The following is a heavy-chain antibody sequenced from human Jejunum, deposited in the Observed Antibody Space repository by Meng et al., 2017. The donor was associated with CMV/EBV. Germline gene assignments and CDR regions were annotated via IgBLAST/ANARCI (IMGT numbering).Heavy chain of an antibody. J-gene: IGHJ5*02. Sequence: QITLKESGPTLVKPTXTLTLTXPFSGFSLYTTGVGVGWVRQPPGKALEWLAILYWDDDRRYSPSLRHRLTITKDTSKSQVFLTLANMDPVDTATYYCAHTSTGNLYNSYLFDLWDHGTLVTVSS. CDR3: AHTSTGNLYNSYLFDL. CDR1: GFSLYTTGVG. CDR2: LYWDDDR. V-gene: IGHV2-5*02. D-gene: IGHD4-11*01.